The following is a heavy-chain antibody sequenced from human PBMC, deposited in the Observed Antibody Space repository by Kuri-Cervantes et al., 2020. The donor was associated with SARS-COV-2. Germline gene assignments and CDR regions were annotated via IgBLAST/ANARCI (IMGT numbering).Heavy chain of an antibody. CDR3: TTASGRINSGSRYYYYYYYVDV. Sequence: GESLKISCTASGFIFSDYYMTWIRQAPGKGLEWVSNIGPSGTTKYYADSVKGRFTISRDNAKNSLYLQMNSLRAEDTAVYYCTTASGRINSGSRYYYYYYYVDVWGKGTTVTVSS. CDR1: GFIFSDYY. V-gene: IGHV3-11*01. J-gene: IGHJ6*03. CDR2: IGPSGTTK. D-gene: IGHD3-10*01.